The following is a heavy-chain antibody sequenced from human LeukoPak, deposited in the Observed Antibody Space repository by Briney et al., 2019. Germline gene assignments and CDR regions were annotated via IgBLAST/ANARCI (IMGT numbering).Heavy chain of an antibody. D-gene: IGHD6-6*01. CDR2: ISSSSSSI. CDR1: GFTFSNYG. Sequence: GGSLRLSCAASGFTFSNYGMDWVRQAPGKGLEWVSYISSSSSSIYYADSVKGRFTISRDNAKNSLFLQMNSLRAEDTAVHYCARGGAARPDYWGQGSLVTVSS. V-gene: IGHV3-48*04. CDR3: ARGGAARPDY. J-gene: IGHJ4*02.